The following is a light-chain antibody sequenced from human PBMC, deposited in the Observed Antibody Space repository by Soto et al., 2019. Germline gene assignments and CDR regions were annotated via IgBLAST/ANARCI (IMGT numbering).Light chain of an antibody. J-gene: IGKJ1*01. CDR2: DAS. CDR3: QQYNSYSVT. CDR1: QSIISR. V-gene: IGKV1-5*01. Sequence: DIQMAQSPSTLSSSVGDRFTITCRASQSIISRLAWYQHKPGKAPKFLVYDASNLESGVPSRFSGSGSGTEFTLTISSLQPDDFATYYCQQYNSYSVTFGQGTKV.